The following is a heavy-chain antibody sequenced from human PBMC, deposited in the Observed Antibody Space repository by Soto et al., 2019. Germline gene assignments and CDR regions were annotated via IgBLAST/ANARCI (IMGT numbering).Heavy chain of an antibody. CDR3: AREPGGGIVVTPGRYYYYGMDV. V-gene: IGHV4-39*02. J-gene: IGHJ6*02. Sequence: SETPSLTCTVSGGSISSGSYYWGWIRQPPGKGLEWIGSIYYSGSTYYNPSLKSRVTISVDTSKNQFSLKLSSVTAADTAVYYCAREPGGGIVVTPGRYYYYGMDVWGQGTTVTVSS. D-gene: IGHD2-2*01. CDR2: IYYSGST. CDR1: GGSISSGSYY.